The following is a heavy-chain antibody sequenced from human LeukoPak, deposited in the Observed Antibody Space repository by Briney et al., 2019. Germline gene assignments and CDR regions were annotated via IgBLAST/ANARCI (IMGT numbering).Heavy chain of an antibody. V-gene: IGHV4-39*01. D-gene: IGHD3-16*01. CDR2: IYYTGST. CDR3: ASHRHNGGHHF. J-gene: IGHJ4*02. CDR1: GGSISSSTYY. Sequence: SETLSLTCTVSGGSISSSTYYWGWVRQPPGKGLEWIGSIYYTGSTYYNSALNSRLTISADTSKNQFSLNLASVTAADTAVYYCASHRHNGGHHFWGQGTLVSVSS.